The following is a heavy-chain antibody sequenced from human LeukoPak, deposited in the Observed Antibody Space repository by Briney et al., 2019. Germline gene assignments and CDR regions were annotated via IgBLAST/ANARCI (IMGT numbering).Heavy chain of an antibody. CDR3: ARVILMAPPDY. V-gene: IGHV4-34*01. D-gene: IGHD2-8*01. J-gene: IGHJ4*02. CDR1: GGSFSGYY. CDR2: INHSGSN. Sequence: SETLSLTCAVYGGSFSGYYWSWIRQPPGKGLEWIGEINHSGSNNYNPSLKSRVTISVDTSKNQFSLKLSSVTAADTAVYYCARVILMAPPDYWGQGTLVTVSS.